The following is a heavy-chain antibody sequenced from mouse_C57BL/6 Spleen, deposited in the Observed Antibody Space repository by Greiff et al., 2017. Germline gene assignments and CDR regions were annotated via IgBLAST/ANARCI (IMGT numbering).Heavy chain of an antibody. CDR1: GFTFSDYG. CDR2: ISSGSSTI. V-gene: IGHV5-17*01. CDR3: ARAGIYYGYDGFAY. Sequence: EVQRVESGGGLVKPGGSLKLSCAASGFTFSDYGMHWVRQAPEKGLEWVAYISSGSSTIYYADTVKGRFTISRDNAKNTLFLQMTSLRSEDTAMYYCARAGIYYGYDGFAYWGQGTLVTVSA. D-gene: IGHD2-2*01. J-gene: IGHJ3*01.